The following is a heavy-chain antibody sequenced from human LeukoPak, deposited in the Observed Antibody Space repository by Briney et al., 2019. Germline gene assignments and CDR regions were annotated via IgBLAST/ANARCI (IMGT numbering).Heavy chain of an antibody. CDR1: GYTFTSYG. CDR2: ISAYNGNT. V-gene: IGHV1-18*01. Sequence: EASVKVSCKASGYTFTSYGISWVRQAPGQGLEWMGWISAYNGNTNYAQKLQGRVTMTTDTSTSTAYMELSSLRSEDTAVYYCARDYYDSSGYFESPGYWGQGTLVTVSS. J-gene: IGHJ4*02. CDR3: ARDYYDSSGYFESPGY. D-gene: IGHD3-22*01.